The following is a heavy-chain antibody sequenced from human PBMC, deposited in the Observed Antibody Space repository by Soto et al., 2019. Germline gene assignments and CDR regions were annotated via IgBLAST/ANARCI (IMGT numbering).Heavy chain of an antibody. CDR1: GFSLSTSGVG. V-gene: IGHV2-5*02. CDR2: IYWDDDK. D-gene: IGHD1-26*01. J-gene: IGHJ4*02. CDR3: APPHRGGLAAGPSDY. Sequence: QITLKESGPTLVKPTQTLTLTCTFSGFSLSTSGVGVGWIRQPPGKALEWLALIYWDDDKRYSPSLKSRLTTTKDTSKNQLVLTMTNMHPVDTATYYCAPPHRGGLAAGPSDYWGQGTLVTVSS.